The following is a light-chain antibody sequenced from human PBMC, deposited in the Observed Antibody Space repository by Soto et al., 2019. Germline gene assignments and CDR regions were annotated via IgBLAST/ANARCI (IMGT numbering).Light chain of an antibody. J-gene: IGKJ4*01. V-gene: IGKV3-20*01. CDR1: QSVSSSY. CDR2: AAS. Sequence: EIVLTQSPGTLPLSPGDRATLSCRASQSVSSSYLAWYQQKPGQAPRLLIYAASSRATGIPDRFSGSGSGTDSTITISRLEPEDVKVYYCQQYGSTPFAFGGGTKVEI. CDR3: QQYGSTPFA.